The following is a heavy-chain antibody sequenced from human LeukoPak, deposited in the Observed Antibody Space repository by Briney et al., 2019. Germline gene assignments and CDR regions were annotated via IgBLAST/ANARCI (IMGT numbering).Heavy chain of an antibody. Sequence: PGGSLRLSCAASGFTFSSYGIHWVRQAPGKGLEWVAVISYDGSNKYYAESVKGRFTISRDNSKNTLYLQMNGLRPEDTAVYYCAKDQYDSNGSDYWGQGTLVTVSS. J-gene: IGHJ4*02. V-gene: IGHV3-30*18. D-gene: IGHD3-22*01. CDR2: ISYDGSNK. CDR1: GFTFSSYG. CDR3: AKDQYDSNGSDY.